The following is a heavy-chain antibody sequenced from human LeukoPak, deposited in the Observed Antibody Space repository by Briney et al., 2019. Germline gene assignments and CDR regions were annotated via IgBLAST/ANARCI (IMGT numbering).Heavy chain of an antibody. Sequence: PPGGSLRLSCAASGFTFSSYGMHWVRQAPGKGLEWVAFIRYDGSNKYYAASVKGRFTISRDNSKNTLYLQMKSLRAEDTAVYYCAKDLLPDSMVYAISVDYWGQGTLVTVS. CDR2: IRYDGSNK. CDR1: GFTFSSYG. D-gene: IGHD2-8*01. CDR3: AKDLLPDSMVYAISVDY. J-gene: IGHJ4*02. V-gene: IGHV3-30*02.